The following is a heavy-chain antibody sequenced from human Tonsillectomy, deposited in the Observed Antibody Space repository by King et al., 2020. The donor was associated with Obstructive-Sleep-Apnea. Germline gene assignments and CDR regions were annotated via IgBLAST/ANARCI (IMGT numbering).Heavy chain of an antibody. CDR2: ISSSSSYI. CDR1: GFTFSSYS. J-gene: IGHJ3*02. D-gene: IGHD3-9*01. Sequence: VQLVESGGGLVKPGGSLRLSCAASGFTFSSYSMNWVRQAPGKGLEWVSSISSSSSYIYYADSLKGRFTISRDNAKNSLYLQMDSLRADDTAMYYCARDLMTGEGSQYAFDIWGQGTMVTVSS. V-gene: IGHV3-21*01. CDR3: ARDLMTGEGSQYAFDI.